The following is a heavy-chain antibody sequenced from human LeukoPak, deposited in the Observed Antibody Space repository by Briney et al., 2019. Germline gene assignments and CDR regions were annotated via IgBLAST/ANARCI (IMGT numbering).Heavy chain of an antibody. D-gene: IGHD6-13*01. Sequence: PSETLSLTCSVSGGSISSYYWSWIRQPPGKGLEWIGHIYYSGSTNYNPSLKSRVTISIDTSKNQFSLWLSSVTAADTAVYYCARGGDSSSWYTDWFDPWGQGTLVTVSS. CDR2: IYYSGST. CDR3: ARGGDSSSWYTDWFDP. J-gene: IGHJ5*02. CDR1: GGSISSYY. V-gene: IGHV4-59*01.